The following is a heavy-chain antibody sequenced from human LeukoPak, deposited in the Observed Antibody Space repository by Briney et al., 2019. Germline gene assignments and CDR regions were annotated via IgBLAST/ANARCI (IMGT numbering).Heavy chain of an antibody. V-gene: IGHV1-46*01. D-gene: IGHD2-2*01. CDR2: INPSGGST. J-gene: IGHJ4*02. CDR3: ARDGPTAAPFDY. Sequence: GAPVKVSCKASGYRFTSYDMHWVQQAPGQGLEWMGIINPSGGSTSYAQRFQGRVAMTRDTSTTTVYMEVNSLTSEDTAVYFCARDGPTAAPFDYWGQGTLVTVSS. CDR1: GYRFTSYD.